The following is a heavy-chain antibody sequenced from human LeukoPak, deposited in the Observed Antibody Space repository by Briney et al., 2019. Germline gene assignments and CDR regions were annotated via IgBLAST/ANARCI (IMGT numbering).Heavy chain of an antibody. CDR3: ARSGAAAIRGPFDY. D-gene: IGHD2-2*02. Sequence: SETLSLTCTVSGGSIGSGGYYWSWIRQHPGKGLEWIGYIYYSGSTYYNPSLKSRVTISVDTSKNQFSLKLSSVTAADTAVYYCARSGAAAIRGPFDYWGQGTLVTVSS. CDR2: IYYSGST. CDR1: GGSIGSGGYY. J-gene: IGHJ4*02. V-gene: IGHV4-31*03.